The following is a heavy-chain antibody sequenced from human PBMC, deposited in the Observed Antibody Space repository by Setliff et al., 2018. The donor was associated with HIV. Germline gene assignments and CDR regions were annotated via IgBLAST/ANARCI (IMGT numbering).Heavy chain of an antibody. CDR3: ARRYYYYYMDV. V-gene: IGHV4-34*01. Sequence: LSLTCAVYGGSFSGYYWSWIRQPPGKGLEWIGEINHSGSTNYNPSPKSRVTISVDTSKNQFSLKLSSVTAADTAVYYCARRYYYYYMDVWGKGTTVTVSS. J-gene: IGHJ6*03. CDR2: INHSGST. CDR1: GGSFSGYY.